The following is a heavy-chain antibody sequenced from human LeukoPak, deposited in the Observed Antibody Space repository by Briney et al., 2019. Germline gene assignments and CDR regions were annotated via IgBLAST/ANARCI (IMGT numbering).Heavy chain of an antibody. CDR3: AKTPYSSSWYYFDY. D-gene: IGHD6-13*01. CDR1: GFTFSTYA. CDR2: ISGSGGST. J-gene: IGHJ4*02. Sequence: PGGSLRLSCAVSGFTFSTYAMSWVRQAPGKGLEWVSAISGSGGSTYYADSVKGRFTISRDNSKNTLYLQMNSLRAEDTAVYYCAKTPYSSSWYYFDYWGQGTLVTVSS. V-gene: IGHV3-23*01.